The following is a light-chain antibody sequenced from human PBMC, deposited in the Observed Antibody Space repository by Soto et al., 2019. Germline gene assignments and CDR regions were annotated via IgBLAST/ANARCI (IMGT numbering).Light chain of an antibody. CDR1: QSISSY. J-gene: IGKJ5*01. V-gene: IGKV1-39*01. Sequence: DIQMTQSPSSLSASVGDRVTITCRASQSISSYLNWYQQKPGKGPKLLIYAASSLQRGVPSTFSGGGSGTDFTLTISSLQPEDFATYYCQQSHSGITFGQGTRLEIK. CDR2: AAS. CDR3: QQSHSGIT.